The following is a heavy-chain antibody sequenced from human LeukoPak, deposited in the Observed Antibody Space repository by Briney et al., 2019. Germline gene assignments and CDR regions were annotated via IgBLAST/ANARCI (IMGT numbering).Heavy chain of an antibody. J-gene: IGHJ4*02. CDR1: GFTFSSYA. D-gene: IGHD3-3*01. CDR2: ISYDGSNK. V-gene: IGHV3-30*14. CDR3: ARSRGILEWLSVFDY. Sequence: PGGSLRLSCAASGFTFSSYAMHWVRQAPGKGLEWVAVISYDGSNKYYADSVKGRFTISRDNSKNTLYLQMNSLRAEDTAVYYCARSRGILEWLSVFDYWGQGTLVTVSS.